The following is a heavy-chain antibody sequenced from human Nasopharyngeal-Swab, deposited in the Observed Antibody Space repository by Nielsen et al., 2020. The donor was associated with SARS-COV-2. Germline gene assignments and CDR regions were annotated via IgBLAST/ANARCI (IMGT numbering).Heavy chain of an antibody. V-gene: IGHV1-2*06. CDR2: INPNSGGT. Sequence: ASVKVSCKASGYTFTGYSMHWVRQAPGQGLEWMGRINPNSGGTNYAQKFQGRVTMTRVTSISTGYMELSRLRSDDTAVYYCARVWEPGGYYYYGMDVWGQGTTVTVSS. CDR3: ARVWEPGGYYYYGMDV. CDR1: GYTFTGYS. D-gene: IGHD1-26*01. J-gene: IGHJ6*02.